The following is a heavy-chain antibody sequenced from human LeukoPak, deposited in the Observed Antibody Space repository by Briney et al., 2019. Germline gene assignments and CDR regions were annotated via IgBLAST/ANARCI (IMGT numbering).Heavy chain of an antibody. Sequence: DRSLRLSCAASGFTFDDYAMHWVRQAPGKGLEWVSGISWNSGSIGYADSVKGRFTISRDNAKNSLYLQMNSLRAEDMALYYCAKDEGRYSYGFLDAFDIWGQGTMVTVSS. J-gene: IGHJ3*02. D-gene: IGHD5-18*01. CDR1: GFTFDDYA. CDR3: AKDEGRYSYGFLDAFDI. CDR2: ISWNSGSI. V-gene: IGHV3-9*03.